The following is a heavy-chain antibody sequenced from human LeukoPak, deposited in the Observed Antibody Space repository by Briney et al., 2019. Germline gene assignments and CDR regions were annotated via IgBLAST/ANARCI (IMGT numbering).Heavy chain of an antibody. Sequence: SETLSLTCSVSGGSISTSSYYWGWIRQPPGKELERIGSIYYSGSTYYNPSLKSRVTISVDTSKNQFSLKLSSVTAADTAVYYCAREGTTSRAFDIWGQGTMVTVSS. CDR2: IYYSGST. J-gene: IGHJ3*02. D-gene: IGHD2/OR15-2a*01. CDR1: GGSISTSSYY. CDR3: AREGTTSRAFDI. V-gene: IGHV4-39*02.